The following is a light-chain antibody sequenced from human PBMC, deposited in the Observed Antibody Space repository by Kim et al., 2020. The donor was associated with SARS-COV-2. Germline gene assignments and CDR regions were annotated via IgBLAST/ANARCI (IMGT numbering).Light chain of an antibody. CDR1: RSVSTF. CDR3: HHRSDWPLT. Sequence: EIVLTQSPAPLSLSPGERATLSCRASRSVSTFLAWYQQKPGQAPRLLIYDASNRATGIPPRFSGNGSGTDFTLTISSLEPDDFAVYYCHHRSDWPLTFGGGTKVDIK. CDR2: DAS. V-gene: IGKV3-11*01. J-gene: IGKJ4*01.